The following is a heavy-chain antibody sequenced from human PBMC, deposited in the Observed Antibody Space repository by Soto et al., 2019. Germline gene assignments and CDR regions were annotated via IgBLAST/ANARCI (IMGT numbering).Heavy chain of an antibody. CDR2: ISGNGEII. J-gene: IGHJ4*02. V-gene: IGHV3-11*01. CDR3: ARDVDADCRTDCDY. D-gene: IGHD2-21*02. Sequence: GGSLRLSCAASGFTFSDYYIHWIRRAPGKGLEWISYISGNGEIIQYAASARGRFTISRDNAENSVYLEMDSLRAEDTALYYCARDVDADCRTDCDYWGRGTLVTVSS. CDR1: GFTFSDYY.